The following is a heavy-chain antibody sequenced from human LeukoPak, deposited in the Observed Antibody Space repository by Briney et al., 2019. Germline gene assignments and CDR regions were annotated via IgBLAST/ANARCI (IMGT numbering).Heavy chain of an antibody. CDR3: ARDLSGYSSRYYGMDV. CDR1: GFTVSSNY. Sequence: GGSLRLSCAASGFTVSSNYMSWVRQAPGKGLEWVSVIYSGGSTYYADSVKGRFTISRDNSKNTLYLQMNSLRAEDTAVYYCARDLSGYSSRYYGMDVWGQGTTVTVSS. V-gene: IGHV3-66*01. J-gene: IGHJ6*02. CDR2: IYSGGST. D-gene: IGHD3-22*01.